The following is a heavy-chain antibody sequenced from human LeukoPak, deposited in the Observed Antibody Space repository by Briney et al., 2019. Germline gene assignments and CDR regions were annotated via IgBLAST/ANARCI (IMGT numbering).Heavy chain of an antibody. CDR1: GFTFSSYG. V-gene: IGHV3-30*18. CDR2: ISYDGSNK. D-gene: IGHD6-13*01. CDR3: AKDFEIAAAGTWVFDY. J-gene: IGHJ4*02. Sequence: GGSLRLSCAASGFTFSSYGMPWVRQAPGKGLEWVAVISYDGSNKYYADSVKGRFTISRDNSKNTLYLQMNSLRAEDTAVYYCAKDFEIAAAGTWVFDYWGQGTLVTVSS.